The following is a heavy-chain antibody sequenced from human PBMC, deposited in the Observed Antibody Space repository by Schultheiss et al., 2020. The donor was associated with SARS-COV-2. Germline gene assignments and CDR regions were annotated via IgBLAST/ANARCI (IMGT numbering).Heavy chain of an antibody. D-gene: IGHD4-23*01. CDR1: GGTFSSYA. V-gene: IGHV1-46*01. CDR3: ARDGAEGATVVTGKYYSYGMDV. J-gene: IGHJ6*02. Sequence: GGSLRLSCKASGGTFSSYAINWVRQAPGHGLEWLGIINPSGGGTKYAQKFQGRVTMTRDTSTSTVYMELSSLRFEDTAVYYCARDGAEGATVVTGKYYSYGMDVWGQGTSVTVSS. CDR2: INPSGGGT.